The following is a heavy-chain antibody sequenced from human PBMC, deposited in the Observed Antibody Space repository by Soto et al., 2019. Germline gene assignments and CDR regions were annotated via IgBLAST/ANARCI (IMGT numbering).Heavy chain of an antibody. CDR3: ARDPSYYDILTGSARGRYGMDV. J-gene: IGHJ6*02. Sequence: GGSLRLSCAASGFTFSSYGMHWVRQAPGKGLEWVAVIWYDGSNKYYADSVKGRFTISRDNSKNTLYLQMNSLRAEDTAVYYCARDPSYYDILTGSARGRYGMDVWGQGTTVTVSS. V-gene: IGHV3-33*01. D-gene: IGHD3-9*01. CDR1: GFTFSSYG. CDR2: IWYDGSNK.